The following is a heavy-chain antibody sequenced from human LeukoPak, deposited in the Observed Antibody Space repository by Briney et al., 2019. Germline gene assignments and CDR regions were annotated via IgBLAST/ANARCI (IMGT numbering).Heavy chain of an antibody. CDR3: ARDGLREGTLDY. CDR1: GFTFSSYA. Sequence: GGSLRLSCAASGFTFSSYAMLWVRQAPGKGLEWVAVISYDGSNKYYADSVKGRFTISRDNSKNTLYLQMNSLRAEDTAVYYCARDGLREGTLDYWGQGTLVTVSS. D-gene: IGHD1-14*01. V-gene: IGHV3-30*01. J-gene: IGHJ4*02. CDR2: ISYDGSNK.